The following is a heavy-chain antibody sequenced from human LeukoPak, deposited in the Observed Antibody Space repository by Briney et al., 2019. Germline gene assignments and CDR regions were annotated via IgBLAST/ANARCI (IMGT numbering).Heavy chain of an antibody. Sequence: PGRSLRLSCAASGFTFSSYAMHWVRQAPGKGLEWVAVISYDGSNKYYADSVKGRFTISRDNSKNTLYLQMNSLRAEDTAVYYCARVSVAGSVLYYFDYWGQGTLVTVSS. CDR3: ARVSVAGSVLYYFDY. D-gene: IGHD6-19*01. V-gene: IGHV3-30*04. CDR2: ISYDGSNK. CDR1: GFTFSSYA. J-gene: IGHJ4*02.